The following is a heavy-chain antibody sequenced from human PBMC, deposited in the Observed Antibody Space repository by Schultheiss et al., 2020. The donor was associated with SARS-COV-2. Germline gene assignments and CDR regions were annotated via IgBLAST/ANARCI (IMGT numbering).Heavy chain of an antibody. CDR1: GGSISSGGYY. V-gene: IGHV4-61*02. J-gene: IGHJ6*02. CDR3: ARHGSEGVVVPAAMHYGMDV. Sequence: SETLSLTCTVSGGSISSGGYYWSWIRQHPGKGLEWIGRVYTSGSTNYNPSLKSRVTISVDTSKNQFSLKLSSVTAADTAVYYCARHGSEGVVVPAAMHYGMDVWGQGTTVTVSS. CDR2: VYTSGST. D-gene: IGHD2-2*01.